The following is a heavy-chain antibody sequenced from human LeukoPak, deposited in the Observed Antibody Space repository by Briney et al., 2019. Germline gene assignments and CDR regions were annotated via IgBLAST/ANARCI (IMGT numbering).Heavy chain of an antibody. V-gene: IGHV1-8*01. CDR2: MNPNSGNT. D-gene: IGHD3-22*01. CDR1: GYTFTSYD. J-gene: IGHJ3*02. CDR3: ARVSYNYYDSSGYHPAGAFDI. Sequence: GASVKVSCKASGYTFTSYDINWVRQATGQGLEWMGWMNPNSGNTGYAQKFQGRVTMTRNTSISTAYMELSSLRSEDTAVYYCARVSYNYYDSSGYHPAGAFDIWGQGTMVTVSS.